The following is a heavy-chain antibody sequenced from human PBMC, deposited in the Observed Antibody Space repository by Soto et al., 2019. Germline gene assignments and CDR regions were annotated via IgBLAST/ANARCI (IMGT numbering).Heavy chain of an antibody. J-gene: IGHJ5*02. Sequence: QVQLVQSGAEVKNPGASVKVSCKASGYTFTSYGISWVRQAPGQGLEWMGWISAYNGNTNYAQKLQGRVTMTPDTSTSTVYMELRSLRSDDTAVYYCARASGISYWFDPWGQGTLVTVSS. CDR2: ISAYNGNT. CDR1: GYTFTSYG. V-gene: IGHV1-18*01. D-gene: IGHD2-15*01. CDR3: ARASGISYWFDP.